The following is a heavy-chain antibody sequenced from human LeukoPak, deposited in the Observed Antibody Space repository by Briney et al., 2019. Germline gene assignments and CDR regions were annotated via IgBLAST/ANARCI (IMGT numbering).Heavy chain of an antibody. D-gene: IGHD3-10*01. CDR3: AKLPGWFGESHRDY. J-gene: IGHJ4*02. CDR1: GFTFSSYE. V-gene: IGHV3-23*01. Sequence: GGSLRLSCAASGFTFSSYEMNWVRQAPGKGLEWVSAISGSGGSTYYADSVKGRFTISRDNSKNTLYLQMNSLRAEDTAVYYCAKLPGWFGESHRDYWGQGTLVTVSS. CDR2: ISGSGGST.